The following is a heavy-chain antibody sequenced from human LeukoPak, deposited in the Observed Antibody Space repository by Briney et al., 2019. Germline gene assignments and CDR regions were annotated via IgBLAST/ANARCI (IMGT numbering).Heavy chain of an antibody. Sequence: GGSLRLSCAASGFTFSSYAMSWVRQAPGKGLEWVSAISGSGGSTLYADSVKGRFTISRDNSKNTLYLQMDSLRAEDTAVYYCAKYSGSYLVDYWGQGTLVTVSS. CDR2: ISGSGGST. J-gene: IGHJ4*02. CDR3: AKYSGSYLVDY. CDR1: GFTFSSYA. V-gene: IGHV3-23*01. D-gene: IGHD1-26*01.